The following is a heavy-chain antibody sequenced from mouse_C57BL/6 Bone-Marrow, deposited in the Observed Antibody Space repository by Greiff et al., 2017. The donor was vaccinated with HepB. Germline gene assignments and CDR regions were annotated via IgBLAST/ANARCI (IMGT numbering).Heavy chain of an antibody. CDR3: TSEVVDWYFDV. CDR2: IRNKANNHAT. Sequence: EVQRVESGGGLVQPGGSMKLSCAASGFTFSDAWMDWVRQSPEKGLEWVAEIRNKANNHATYYAESVKGRFTISRDDSKSSVYLQMNSLRAEDTGIYYCTSEVVDWYFDVWGTGTTVTVSS. J-gene: IGHJ1*03. CDR1: GFTFSDAW. V-gene: IGHV6-6*01. D-gene: IGHD1-1*01.